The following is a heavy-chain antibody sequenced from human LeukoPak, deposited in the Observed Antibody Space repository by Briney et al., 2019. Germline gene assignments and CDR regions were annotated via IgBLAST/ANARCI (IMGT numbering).Heavy chain of an antibody. D-gene: IGHD2-2*01. J-gene: IGHJ4*02. CDR3: ARHGSTSWAIDY. CDR1: GGSISSSSYY. Sequence: PSETLSLTCTVSGGSISSSSYYWGLIRQPPGKGLEWIGSIYYSGSTYYNPSLKSRVTISVDTSKKQFSLKLTSVTAADTAVYYCARHGSTSWAIDYWGQGTLVIVSS. V-gene: IGHV4-39*01. CDR2: IYYSGST.